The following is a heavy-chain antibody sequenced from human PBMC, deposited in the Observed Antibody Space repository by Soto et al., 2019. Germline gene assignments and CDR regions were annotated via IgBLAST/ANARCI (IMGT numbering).Heavy chain of an antibody. D-gene: IGHD6-13*01. CDR1: GFTFRSYA. CDR3: TRVYSSSYHYFDY. CDR2: IYSAGSA. J-gene: IGHJ4*02. Sequence: GGSQRLSCAASGFTFRSYAMSWVRQAPGKGLEWVSIIYSAGSADFADSVKGRFTISRDNSKNTLYLQMSSLRAEDTAVYYCTRVYSSSYHYFDYWGQGTLVTVSS. V-gene: IGHV3-66*01.